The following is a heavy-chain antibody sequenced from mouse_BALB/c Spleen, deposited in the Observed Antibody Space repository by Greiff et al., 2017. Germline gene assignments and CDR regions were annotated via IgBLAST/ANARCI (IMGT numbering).Heavy chain of an antibody. CDR2: IYPGGGYT. CDR3: ARSGYYGNYFDY. J-gene: IGHJ2*01. V-gene: IGHV1-63*02. Sequence: QVQLQQPGSELVRPGASVKISCKASGYTFTNYWLGWVKQRPGHGLEWIGDIYPGGGYTNYNEKFKGKATLTADTSSSTAYMQLSSLTSEDSAVYFCARSGYYGNYFDYWGQGTTLTVSS. CDR1: GYTFTNYW. D-gene: IGHD1-2*01.